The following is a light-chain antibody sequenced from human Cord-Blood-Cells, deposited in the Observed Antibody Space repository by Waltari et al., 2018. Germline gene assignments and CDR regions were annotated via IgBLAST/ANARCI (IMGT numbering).Light chain of an antibody. J-gene: IGLJ2*01. CDR2: EGS. Sequence: QSALTQPASVSVSPGHSITIPCTGTSRDGGSYNLVSWYQQHPGKAPKLMIYEGSKRPSGVSNRFSGSKSGNTASLTISGLQAEDEADYYCCSYAGSVVFGGGTKLTVL. CDR3: CSYAGSVV. CDR1: SRDGGSYNL. V-gene: IGLV2-23*01.